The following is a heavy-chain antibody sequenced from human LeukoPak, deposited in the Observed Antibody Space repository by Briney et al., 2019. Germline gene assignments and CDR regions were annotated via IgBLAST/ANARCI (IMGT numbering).Heavy chain of an antibody. J-gene: IGHJ5*02. Sequence: GGSLRLSCAASGCTFSSYGRHWVRQAPGKGLEWVAVICYDGSNKYYADSVKGRFTISRDNSKKPLYLQMNSLRAEDTAVYYCARSITMVRGVIMNWFDPWGQGTLVTVSS. V-gene: IGHV3-33*01. CDR1: GCTFSSYG. CDR3: ARSITMVRGVIMNWFDP. D-gene: IGHD3-10*01. CDR2: ICYDGSNK.